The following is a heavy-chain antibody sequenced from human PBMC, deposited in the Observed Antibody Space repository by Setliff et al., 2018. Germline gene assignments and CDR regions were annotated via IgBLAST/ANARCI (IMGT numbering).Heavy chain of an antibody. CDR3: ARDSNYAGPYDY. CDR1: GYSFANYW. D-gene: IGHD4-4*01. V-gene: IGHV5-51*01. Sequence: PGESLKISCKVSGYSFANYWIAWVRQMPGKGLEWMGVIYPGDSDTRYSPSFQGQVTISADKSINTAYLQWSSLKAADTAMYYCARDSNYAGPYDYWGQGTLVTVSS. CDR2: IYPGDSDT. J-gene: IGHJ4*02.